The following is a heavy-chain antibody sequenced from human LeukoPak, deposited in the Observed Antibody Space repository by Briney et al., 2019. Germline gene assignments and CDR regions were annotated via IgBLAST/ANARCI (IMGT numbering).Heavy chain of an antibody. CDR1: GFTFSFYA. J-gene: IGHJ4*02. CDR3: AKDGYSSGYSFDY. CDR2: ISYDGSNK. Sequence: GGSLRLSCAASGFTFSFYAMSWVRQAPGKGLEWVAVISYDGSNKYYADSVKGRFTISRDNSKNTLYLQMNSLRAEDTAVYYCAKDGYSSGYSFDYWGQGTLVTVSS. V-gene: IGHV3-30*18. D-gene: IGHD3-22*01.